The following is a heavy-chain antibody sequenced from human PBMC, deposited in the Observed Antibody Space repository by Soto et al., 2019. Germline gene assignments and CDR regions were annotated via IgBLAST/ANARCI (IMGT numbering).Heavy chain of an antibody. Sequence: EVQLVESGGGLVKPGGSLRLSCAASEFTLSNAWMNWVRQAPGKGLEWVGRIKRKTEGGTTDYAEPVKGRFTISRDDSENTVFLQMNSLKTEDTAVYYCTTWSRSLRVLEWFHHSYAFDIWGQGTLVTVS. CDR2: IKRKTEGGTT. J-gene: IGHJ3*02. V-gene: IGHV3-15*01. CDR3: TTWSRSLRVLEWFHHSYAFDI. D-gene: IGHD3-3*01. CDR1: EFTLSNAW.